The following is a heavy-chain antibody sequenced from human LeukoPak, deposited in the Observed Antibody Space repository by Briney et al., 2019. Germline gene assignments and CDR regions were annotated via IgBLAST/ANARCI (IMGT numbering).Heavy chain of an antibody. D-gene: IGHD3-9*01. J-gene: IGHJ4*02. V-gene: IGHV4-59*01. CDR3: ARVEEYYDILTGYSRAGYFDY. CDR2: IYYSGST. Sequence: SETLSLTCTVSGGSISRYYWSWIRQPPGKGLEWIGYIYYSGSTSYNPSLKSRVTISVDTSKNQFSLKLSSVTAADTAVYYCARVEEYYDILTGYSRAGYFDYWGQGTLVTVSS. CDR1: GGSISRYY.